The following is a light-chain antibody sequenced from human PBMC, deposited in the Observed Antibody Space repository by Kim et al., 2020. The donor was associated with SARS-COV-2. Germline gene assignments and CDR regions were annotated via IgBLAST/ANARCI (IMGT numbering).Light chain of an antibody. Sequence: GQPVPLSCPATRSVVGDYEYFSWYQQHPGKAPKLIIYQVNKRPSGVPDRFSGSKSGYRASLSISGLQADDEADYYCCSHAGTFYVFGPGTKVTVL. J-gene: IGLJ1*01. CDR1: RSVVGDYEY. V-gene: IGLV2-11*03. CDR3: CSHAGTFYV. CDR2: QVN.